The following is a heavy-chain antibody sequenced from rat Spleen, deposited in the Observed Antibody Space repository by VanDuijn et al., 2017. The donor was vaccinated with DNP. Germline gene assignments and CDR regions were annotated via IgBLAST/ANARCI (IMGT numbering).Heavy chain of an antibody. D-gene: IGHD2-2*01. Sequence: EVQLVESGGDLVQPGRSLKLSCVASGFTFNNYWMTWIRQVPGKGLEWVASIPSSGGRTYYPDSVTGRFTISRDNAKIILYLQMDSLRSEETATYYCARRDTFYYFDYWGQGVMVTVSS. CDR2: IPSSGGRT. CDR1: GFTFNNYW. V-gene: IGHV5-31*01. J-gene: IGHJ2*01. CDR3: ARRDTFYYFDY.